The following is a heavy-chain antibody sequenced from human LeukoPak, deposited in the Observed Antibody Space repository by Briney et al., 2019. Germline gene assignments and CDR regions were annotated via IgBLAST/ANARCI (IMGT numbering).Heavy chain of an antibody. Sequence: GGSLRLSCAASGFTFSSYAMSWVRQAPGKGLEWVGRIKSKTDGGTTDYAAPVKGRFTISRDDSKNTLYLQMNSLKTEDTAVYYCTTDSSGYYYYVYWGQGTLVTVSS. CDR2: IKSKTDGGTT. D-gene: IGHD3-22*01. V-gene: IGHV3-15*01. CDR3: TTDSSGYYYYVY. CDR1: GFTFSSYA. J-gene: IGHJ4*02.